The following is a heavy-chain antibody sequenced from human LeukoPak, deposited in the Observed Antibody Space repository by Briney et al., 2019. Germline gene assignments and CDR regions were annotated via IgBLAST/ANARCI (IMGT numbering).Heavy chain of an antibody. CDR3: AREGRGGNIDY. Sequence: ASVKVSCKASGGTFSSYAISWVQQAPGQGLEWMGGIIPIFGTANYAQKFQGRVTITADESTSTAYMELSSLRSEDTAVYYCAREGRGGNIDYWGQGTLVTVSS. CDR1: GGTFSSYA. V-gene: IGHV1-69*01. CDR2: IIPIFGTA. D-gene: IGHD2-15*01. J-gene: IGHJ4*02.